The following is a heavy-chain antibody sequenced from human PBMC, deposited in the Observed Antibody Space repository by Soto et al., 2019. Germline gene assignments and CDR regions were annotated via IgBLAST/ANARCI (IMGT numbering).Heavy chain of an antibody. D-gene: IGHD6-19*01. J-gene: IGHJ5*02. CDR2: IITMCNTA. Sequence: QVQLVQSGAEIKKPASSVKVSCKASGGSDVFNNYPVSWVRQAPGQGLEWMGAIITMCNTADYAQRFLGRVTITAHEFTRTVYMELTSLTSDDTAVYYCARHYPTAVSGAGWFDTWGQGTLVTVSS. CDR1: GGSDVFNNYP. CDR3: ARHYPTAVSGAGWFDT. V-gene: IGHV1-69*01.